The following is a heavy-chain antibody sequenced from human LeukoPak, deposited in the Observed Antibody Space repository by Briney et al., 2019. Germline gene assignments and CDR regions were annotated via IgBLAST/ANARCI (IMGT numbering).Heavy chain of an antibody. D-gene: IGHD3-10*01. V-gene: IGHV1-18*01. Sequence: ASVKVSCKDSGYTFTSYGISWVRQDPGQGLEWMGWISAYNGNTNYAQKLQGRVTMTTDTYTSTAYMELRSLRSDDTAVYYCARDRLLWFGESEYGMDVWGQGTTVTVSS. CDR3: ARDRLLWFGESEYGMDV. CDR2: ISAYNGNT. CDR1: GYTFTSYG. J-gene: IGHJ6*02.